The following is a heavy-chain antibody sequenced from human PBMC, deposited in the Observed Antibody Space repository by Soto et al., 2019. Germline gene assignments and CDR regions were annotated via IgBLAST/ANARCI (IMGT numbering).Heavy chain of an antibody. CDR1: GGSISSYY. D-gene: IGHD2-2*01. V-gene: IGHV4-59*08. Sequence: PSETLSLTCTVSGGSISSYYWSWIRQPPGKGLEWIGYICYSGSTNYNPSLKSRVTISVDTSKNQFSLKLSSVTAADTAVYYCARHRVVPAAMPGGWFDPWGQGTLVTVSS. CDR2: ICYSGST. J-gene: IGHJ5*02. CDR3: ARHRVVPAAMPGGWFDP.